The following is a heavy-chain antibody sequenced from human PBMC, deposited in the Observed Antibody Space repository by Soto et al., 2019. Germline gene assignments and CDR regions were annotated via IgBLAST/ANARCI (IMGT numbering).Heavy chain of an antibody. CDR2: IYHSGST. Sequence: QLQLQESGSGLVKPSQTLSLTCAVSGGSISSGGYSWSWIRQPPGKGLEWIGYIYHSGSTYYNPSLKSRVTISVDSSKDQCSLKLSSVTAADPAVYYCAGGPGVARNYWGQGTLVTVSS. CDR1: GGSISSGGYS. D-gene: IGHD5-12*01. CDR3: AGGPGVARNY. V-gene: IGHV4-30-2*01. J-gene: IGHJ4*02.